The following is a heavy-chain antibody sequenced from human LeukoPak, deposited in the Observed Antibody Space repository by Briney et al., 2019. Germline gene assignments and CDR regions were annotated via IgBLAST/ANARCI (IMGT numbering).Heavy chain of an antibody. CDR1: GGSISSGGYY. V-gene: IGHV4-31*03. CDR2: IYYSERT. Sequence: SETLSLTCTVSGGSISSGGYYWSWLRQHPGKGLECIGYIYYSERTYYNPSLKSRVTISVDTSKNQFSLKLSSVTAADTAVYYCARASYCSGGSCDSGGMDVWGQGTTATVSS. D-gene: IGHD2-15*01. J-gene: IGHJ6*02. CDR3: ARASYCSGGSCDSGGMDV.